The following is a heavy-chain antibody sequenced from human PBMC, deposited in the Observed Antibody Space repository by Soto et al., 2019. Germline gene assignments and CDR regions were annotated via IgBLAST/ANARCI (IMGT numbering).Heavy chain of an antibody. V-gene: IGHV3-48*01. Sequence: EVQLVESGGGLVQPGGSLRLSCAASGFTFSSYSMNWVRQAPGKGLEWVSYISSSSSTIYYADSVKGRFTISRDNAKNSLYLQTNSLRAEDTAVYYWARADSGYAHGYYNYGMDVWGEGTTVTVSS. CDR2: ISSSSSTI. CDR3: ARADSGYAHGYYNYGMDV. D-gene: IGHD5-12*01. CDR1: GFTFSSYS. J-gene: IGHJ6*04.